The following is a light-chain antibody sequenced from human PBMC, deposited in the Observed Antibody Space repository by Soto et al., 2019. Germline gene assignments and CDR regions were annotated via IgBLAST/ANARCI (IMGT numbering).Light chain of an antibody. V-gene: IGKV1-5*01. J-gene: IGKJ2*01. CDR2: DAS. CDR1: QSISSW. CDR3: QQYNNYSYT. Sequence: DIQMTRSPSTLSASVGDRVTITCRASQSISSWLAWYQQKPGKAPKLLIYDASSLESGVPSRFSGSGSGTEFTLTISSLQPDDFATYYCQQYNNYSYTLGQGTKLEIK.